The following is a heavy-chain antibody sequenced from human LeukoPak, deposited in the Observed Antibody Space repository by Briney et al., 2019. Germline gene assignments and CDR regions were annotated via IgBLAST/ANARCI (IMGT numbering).Heavy chain of an antibody. CDR1: GFSFRSYG. CDR3: TTALDSSGYYYVS. V-gene: IGHV3-15*01. CDR2: IKSKTDGGTT. Sequence: PGGSLRLSCAASGFSFRSYGLHWLRQAPGKGLEWVGRIKSKTDGGTTDYAAPVKGRFTISRDDSKNTLYLQMNSLKTEDTAVYYCTTALDSSGYYYVSWGQGTLVTVSS. J-gene: IGHJ5*02. D-gene: IGHD3-22*01.